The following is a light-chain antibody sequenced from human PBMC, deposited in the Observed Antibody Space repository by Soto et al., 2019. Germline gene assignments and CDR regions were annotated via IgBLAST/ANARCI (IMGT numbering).Light chain of an antibody. V-gene: IGKV3-20*01. CDR2: GAS. CDR3: QQYGSP. J-gene: IGKJ3*01. CDR1: QSVSSSY. Sequence: EIVLTQSPGTLSLSPGERATLSCRASQSVSSSYLAWYQQKPGQAPRLLIYGASSRATGIPDRFSVSGSGTDFTLTISRLEPEDFAMYYCQQYGSPFGPGTKVDIK.